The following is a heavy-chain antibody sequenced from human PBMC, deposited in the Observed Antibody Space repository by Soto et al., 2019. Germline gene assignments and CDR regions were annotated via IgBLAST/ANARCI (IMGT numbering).Heavy chain of an antibody. CDR2: IIPILGIA. CDR3: VWSMIVVDFDY. CDR1: GGTFSSYT. V-gene: IGHV1-69*02. J-gene: IGHJ4*02. Sequence: QVQLVQSGAEVKKPGSSVKVSCKASGGTFSSYTISWVRQAPGQGLEWMGRIIPILGIANYAQKFQGRVTMTTDTSTSTAYMELRSLRSDDTAVYYCVWSMIVVDFDYWGQGTLVTVSS. D-gene: IGHD3-22*01.